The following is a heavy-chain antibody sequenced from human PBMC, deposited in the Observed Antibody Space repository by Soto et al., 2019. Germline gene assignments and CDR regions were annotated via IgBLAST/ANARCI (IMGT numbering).Heavy chain of an antibody. V-gene: IGHV4-34*01. J-gene: IGHJ3*02. CDR3: ARVERGTATTVVDAFDI. CDR2: MSHSGGT. CDR1: GGFVSSGSYY. Sequence: QVQLQQWGAGLLKPSETLSLTCAVYGGFVSSGSYYWSWIRQPPGKGLEWIGEMSHSGGTHFNPSLKSRVTMSVDTSKNQFSLKMSSVTAADPVLYYCARVERGTATTVVDAFDIWGPGTMVTVSS. D-gene: IGHD1-1*01.